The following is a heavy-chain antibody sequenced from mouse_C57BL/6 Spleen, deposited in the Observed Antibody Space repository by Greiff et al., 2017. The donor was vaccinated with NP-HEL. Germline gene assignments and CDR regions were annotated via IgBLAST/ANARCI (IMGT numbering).Heavy chain of an antibody. V-gene: IGHV1-64*01. CDR1: GYTFTSYW. D-gene: IGHD2-5*01. CDR2: IHPNSGST. J-gene: IGHJ3*01. CDR3: ASRGRGSNSAWLAY. Sequence: VQLQQPGAELVKPGASVTLSCKASGYTFTSYWMHWVQQRPGQGLEWIGMIHPNSGSTNYNAQFKSKATLTVDNSSSTAYMQLSSLTDEDAVVYYGASRGRGSNSAWLAYWGQGTLVTVSA.